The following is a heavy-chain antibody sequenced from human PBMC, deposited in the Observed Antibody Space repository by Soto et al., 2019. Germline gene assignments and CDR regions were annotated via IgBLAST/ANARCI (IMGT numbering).Heavy chain of an antibody. D-gene: IGHD3-3*01. CDR3: ATDTICGSEAFDI. J-gene: IGHJ3*02. CDR2: ISAYNGNT. CDR1: GYPFTNSG. V-gene: IGHV1-18*01. Sequence: QAQLVQSGAELKKPGASVKVSCKASGYPFTNSGISWVRQAPGQGLEWMGWISAYNGNTNYAQNLQGRVSMTTDTSTSTAYLALRSLRSDDTAVYFCATDTICGSEAFDIWGQGTLVTVSS.